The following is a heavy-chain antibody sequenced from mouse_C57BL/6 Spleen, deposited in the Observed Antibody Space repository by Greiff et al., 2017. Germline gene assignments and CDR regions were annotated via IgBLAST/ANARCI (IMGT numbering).Heavy chain of an antibody. CDR3: ARYYYGSSYGAFDY. CDR1: GYTFTSYN. Sequence: SGAELVRPGASVKMSCKASGYTFTSYNMHWVKQTPRQGLEWIGAIYPGNGDTSYNQKFKGKATLTVDKSSSTAYMQLSSLTSEDSAVYFCARYYYGSSYGAFDYWGQGTTLTVSS. V-gene: IGHV1-12*01. J-gene: IGHJ2*01. D-gene: IGHD1-1*01. CDR2: IYPGNGDT.